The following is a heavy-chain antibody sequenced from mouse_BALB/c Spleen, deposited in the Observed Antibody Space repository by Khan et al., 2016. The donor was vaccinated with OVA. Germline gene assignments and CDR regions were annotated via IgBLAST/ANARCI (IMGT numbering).Heavy chain of an antibody. Sequence: QVQLKESGAELVRPGVSVKISCKGSGYIFTDFSMHWVKRSHAKSLEWIGVISTYYGDSIYNQNFKDKVTLTVEKSSSTAYMELARLTSEDSAIYYFARRSGDYLFAYLGQRALGTVPA. CDR1: GYIFTDFS. CDR3: ARRSGDYLFAY. J-gene: IGHJ3*01. V-gene: IGHV1S137*01. D-gene: IGHD2-13*01. CDR2: ISTYYGDS.